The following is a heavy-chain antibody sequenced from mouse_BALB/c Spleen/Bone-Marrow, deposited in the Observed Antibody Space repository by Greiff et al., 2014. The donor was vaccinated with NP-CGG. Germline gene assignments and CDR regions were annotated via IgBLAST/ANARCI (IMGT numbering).Heavy chain of an antibody. CDR1: GFTFSSYT. V-gene: IGHV5-12-2*01. CDR3: ARHGGSRGYYFDY. D-gene: IGHD1-1*01. CDR2: ISNGGGST. Sequence: LQQSGGGLVQPGGSLKLSCAASGFTFSSYTMSWVRQTPEKRLEWVAYISNGGGSTYYPDTVKGRFTIPRDNAKNTLYLQMSSLKSEDTAMYYCARHGGSRGYYFDYWGQGTTLTVSS. J-gene: IGHJ2*01.